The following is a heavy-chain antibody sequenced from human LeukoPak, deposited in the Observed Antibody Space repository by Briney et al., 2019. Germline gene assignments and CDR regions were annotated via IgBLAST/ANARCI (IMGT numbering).Heavy chain of an antibody. V-gene: IGHV4-59*01. D-gene: IGHD3-22*01. J-gene: IGHJ5*02. CDR3: ASQSSGYYLGWFDP. CDR2: IYYSGST. Sequence: SETLSLTCTVPGGSISSYYWSWIRQPPGKGLEWIGYIYYSGSTNYNPSLKSRVTISVDTSKNQFSLKLSSVTAADTAVYYCASQSSGYYLGWFDPWGQGTLVTVSS. CDR1: GGSISSYY.